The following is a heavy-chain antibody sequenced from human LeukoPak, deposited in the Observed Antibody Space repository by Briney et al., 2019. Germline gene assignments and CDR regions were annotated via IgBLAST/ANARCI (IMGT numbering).Heavy chain of an antibody. V-gene: IGHV3-23*01. Sequence: GSLRLSCAASGFTFSSYVMTWVRQAPGKGLEWVSAISGSGGTTYHRDSVKGRFTISRDNSKNTLYLQMNTLRAEDTAVYYCAKEGGESGWLNHWGQGTLVTVSS. J-gene: IGHJ5*02. CDR1: GFTFSSYV. D-gene: IGHD1-26*01. CDR2: ISGSGGTT. CDR3: AKEGGESGWLNH.